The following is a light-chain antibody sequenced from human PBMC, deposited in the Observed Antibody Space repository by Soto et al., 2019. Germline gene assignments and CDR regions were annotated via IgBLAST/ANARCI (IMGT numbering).Light chain of an antibody. CDR2: GAF. Sequence: EIVMTQSPVTLSVSPGERATLSCRASQSINSNLAWYQQKPGQAPSLLIYGAFTGATGIPARFSGTGSGTEFTLTISSLQSEDLALYYCQQYNDWPLTFGQGTKVDIK. V-gene: IGKV3-15*01. CDR1: QSINSN. J-gene: IGKJ1*01. CDR3: QQYNDWPLT.